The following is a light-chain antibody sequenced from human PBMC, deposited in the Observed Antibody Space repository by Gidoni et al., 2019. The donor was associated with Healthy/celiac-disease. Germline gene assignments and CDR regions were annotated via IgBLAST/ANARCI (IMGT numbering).Light chain of an antibody. CDR2: AAS. CDR1: QSISRY. CDR3: QQSYSTPPYT. Sequence: DIQMTQSPSSLSASVGDRVTITCRASQSISRYLNWYQQKPGKAPKFLIYAASTLQSGVPSRFSGSGSGTDCTLTISSLQPEDFATYYCQQSYSTPPYTFXQXTKLEIK. V-gene: IGKV1-39*01. J-gene: IGKJ2*01.